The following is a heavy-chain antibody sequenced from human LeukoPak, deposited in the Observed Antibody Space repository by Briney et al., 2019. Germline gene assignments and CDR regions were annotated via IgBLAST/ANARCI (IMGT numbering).Heavy chain of an antibody. Sequence: ASVKVSCKASGGTFSSYAISWVRQAPGQGLELMGGIIPIFGTANYAQKFQGRVTITADESTSTAYMELSSLRSEDTAVYYCARVHITMIVVVTRGWFDPWGQGTLVTVSS. CDR2: IIPIFGTA. CDR3: ARVHITMIVVVTRGWFDP. J-gene: IGHJ5*02. V-gene: IGHV1-69*01. D-gene: IGHD3-22*01. CDR1: GGTFSSYA.